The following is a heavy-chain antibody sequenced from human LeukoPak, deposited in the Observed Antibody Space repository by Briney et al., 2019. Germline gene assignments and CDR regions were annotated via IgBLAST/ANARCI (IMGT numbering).Heavy chain of an antibody. V-gene: IGHV3-43*01. CDR2: ISWDGGST. Sequence: GGSLRLSCAASGFTFDDYTMHWVRQAPGKDLEWVSLISWDGGSTYYADSVKGRFTISRDNSKNSLYLQMNSLRTEDTALYYCAKGILRYFDRTFYYMDVWGKGTTVTVSS. CDR1: GFTFDDYT. D-gene: IGHD3-9*01. J-gene: IGHJ6*03. CDR3: AKGILRYFDRTFYYMDV.